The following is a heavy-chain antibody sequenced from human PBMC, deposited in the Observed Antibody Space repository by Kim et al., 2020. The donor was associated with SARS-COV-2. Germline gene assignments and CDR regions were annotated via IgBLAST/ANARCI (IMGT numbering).Heavy chain of an antibody. V-gene: IGHV1-18*01. CDR1: GYTFTSYG. CDR2: ISAYNGNT. D-gene: IGHD3-9*01. Sequence: ASVKVSCKASGYTFTSYGISWVRQAPGQGLEWMGWISAYNGNTNYAQKLQGRVTMTTDTSTSTAHMELRSLRSDDTAVYYCARARSSSIGYFDWDAFDIWGQGTMGTVSS. CDR3: ARARSSSIGYFDWDAFDI. J-gene: IGHJ3*02.